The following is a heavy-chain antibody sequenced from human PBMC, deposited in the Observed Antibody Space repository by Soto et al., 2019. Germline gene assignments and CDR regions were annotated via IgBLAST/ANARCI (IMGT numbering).Heavy chain of an antibody. Sequence: QVHLVQSGAEVKKPGSSVKVSCKASGGTVGSYTISWVRQAPGQGLEWMGRIIPIFGIVNYAQKFQGRVTITADYSTSTAYMELSSLRSDDTAIYYCAKAGDYGDYEDWIDPWGQGTLVTVSS. V-gene: IGHV1-69*02. CDR2: IIPIFGIV. CDR3: AKAGDYGDYEDWIDP. J-gene: IGHJ5*02. D-gene: IGHD4-17*01. CDR1: GGTVGSYT.